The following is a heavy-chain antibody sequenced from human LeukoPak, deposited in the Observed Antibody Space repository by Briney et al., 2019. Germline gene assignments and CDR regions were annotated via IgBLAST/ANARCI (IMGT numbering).Heavy chain of an antibody. Sequence: ASVKVSCKASGYTFTSYAMHWVRQAPGQRLEWMGWINAGNGNTKYSQKFQGRVTITRDTSASTAYMGLSSLRSEDTAVYYCARVLYDFWSGQYYYGMDVWGQGTTVTVSS. CDR1: GYTFTSYA. J-gene: IGHJ6*02. CDR3: ARVLYDFWSGQYYYGMDV. V-gene: IGHV1-3*01. D-gene: IGHD3-3*01. CDR2: INAGNGNT.